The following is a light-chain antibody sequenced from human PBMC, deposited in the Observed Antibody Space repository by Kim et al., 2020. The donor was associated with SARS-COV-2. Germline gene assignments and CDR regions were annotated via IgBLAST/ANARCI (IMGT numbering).Light chain of an antibody. CDR2: DAS. CDR1: QSVSSD. Sequence: SPGERDTLACRAGQSVSSDFAWYQQKPGQAPRLLIYDASNRATGIPARFSGSGAGTDFTRPISRLEAGDSAVYYCKQRSKWPPITIGEGRRLE. CDR3: KQRSKWPPIT. J-gene: IGKJ5*01. V-gene: IGKV3-11*01.